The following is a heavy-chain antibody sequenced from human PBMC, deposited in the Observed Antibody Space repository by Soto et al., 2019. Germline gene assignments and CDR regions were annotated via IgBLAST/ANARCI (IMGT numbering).Heavy chain of an antibody. CDR1: GFTFSSYG. CDR2: ISYDGSNK. V-gene: IGHV3-30*18. D-gene: IGHD4-17*01. Sequence: GGSLRLSCAASGFTFSSYGMHWVRQAPGKGLEWVAVISYDGSNKYYADSVKGRFTISRDNSKNTLYLQMNSLRAEDTAVYYCAKAAVRSVEGSRRALFYGMDVWGQGTTVTVSS. J-gene: IGHJ6*02. CDR3: AKAAVRSVEGSRRALFYGMDV.